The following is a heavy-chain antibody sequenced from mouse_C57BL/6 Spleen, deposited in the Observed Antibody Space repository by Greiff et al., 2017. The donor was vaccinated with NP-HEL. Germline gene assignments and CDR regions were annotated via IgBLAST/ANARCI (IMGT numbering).Heavy chain of an antibody. CDR1: GYTFTSYW. CDR2: IYPGSGST. Sequence: QVQLQQPGAELVKPGASVKMSCKASGYTFTSYWITWVKQRPGQGLEWIGDIYPGSGSTNYNEKFKSKATLTVDTSSSTAYMQLSSLTSEDSAVYYCASYDGYSVYYAMDYWGQGTSVTVSS. V-gene: IGHV1-55*01. CDR3: ASYDGYSVYYAMDY. J-gene: IGHJ4*01. D-gene: IGHD2-3*01.